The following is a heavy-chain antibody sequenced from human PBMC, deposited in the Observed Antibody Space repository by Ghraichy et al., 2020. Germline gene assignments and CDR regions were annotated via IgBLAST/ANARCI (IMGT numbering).Heavy chain of an antibody. CDR1: GFTFSSYS. J-gene: IGHJ4*02. D-gene: IGHD3-22*01. Sequence: GGSLRLSCAASGFTFSSYSMNWVRQAPGKGLEWVSSISSSSSYIYYADSVKGRFTISRDNAKNSLYLQMNSLRAEDTAVYYCARDLSDYYDSSGYYYRGYWGQGTLVTVS. CDR3: ARDLSDYYDSSGYYYRGY. V-gene: IGHV3-21*01. CDR2: ISSSSSYI.